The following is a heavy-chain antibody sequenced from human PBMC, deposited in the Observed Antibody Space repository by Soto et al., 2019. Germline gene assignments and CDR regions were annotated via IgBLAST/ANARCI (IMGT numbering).Heavy chain of an antibody. CDR1: GFSLNTTGVG. CDR2: IFWDDDK. CDR3: ASSTGYRIFDC. D-gene: IGHD3-9*01. Sequence: QITLKESGPTLVKPTQTLTLTCTFSGFSLNTTGVGVGWIRQPPGKALEWLALIFWDDDKRYSPSLKSRLTITKDTSKNQVVLTMTNMDPVDTATYYCASSTGYRIFDCWGQGTLVAVSS. J-gene: IGHJ4*02. V-gene: IGHV2-5*02.